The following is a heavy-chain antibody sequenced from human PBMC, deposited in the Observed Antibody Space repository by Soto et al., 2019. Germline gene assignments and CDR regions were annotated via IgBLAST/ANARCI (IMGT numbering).Heavy chain of an antibody. Sequence: EVQLLESGGGLVQPGGSLRLSCTASGFGFSNYAMSWVRQAPGKGLQWVSAISNTGGSTYYADSVKGRFTISRDNSRNTLYLQMGSLGVEDTAVYYCAKPEGGALALKGVRYFEFWGRGTLVTVSS. V-gene: IGHV3-23*01. CDR1: GFGFSNYA. CDR2: ISNTGGST. J-gene: IGHJ2*01. CDR3: AKPEGGALALKGVRYFEF. D-gene: IGHD3-16*01.